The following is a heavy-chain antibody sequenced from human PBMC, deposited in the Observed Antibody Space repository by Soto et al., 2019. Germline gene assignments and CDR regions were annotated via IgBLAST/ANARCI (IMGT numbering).Heavy chain of an antibody. CDR1: GYTFTGYY. D-gene: IGHD3-3*01. CDR2: INPNSGGT. V-gene: IGHV1-2*02. J-gene: IGHJ5*02. CDR3: ARDPHEFWTSYWFDP. Sequence: GASVKVSCKASGYTFTGYYMHWVRQAPGQGLEWMGWINPNSGGTNYAQKFQGRVTLTTDTSTSTAYMELRSLRSDDTAIYYCARDPHEFWTSYWFDPWGHGTLVTVSS.